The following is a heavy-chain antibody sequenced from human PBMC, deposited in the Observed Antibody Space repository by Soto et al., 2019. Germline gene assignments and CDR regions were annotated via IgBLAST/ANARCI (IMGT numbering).Heavy chain of an antibody. V-gene: IGHV4-39*01. CDR1: GGSISSSSYY. CDR3: ASRQFRKWLVDIRFDY. CDR2: IYYSGST. D-gene: IGHD6-19*01. Sequence: PSETLSLTCTVSGGSISSSSYYWGWIRQPPGKGLEWIGSIYYSGSTYYNPSLKSRVTISVDTSKNQFSLKLSSVTAADTAVYYCASRQFRKWLVDIRFDYWGQGTLVTVSS. J-gene: IGHJ4*02.